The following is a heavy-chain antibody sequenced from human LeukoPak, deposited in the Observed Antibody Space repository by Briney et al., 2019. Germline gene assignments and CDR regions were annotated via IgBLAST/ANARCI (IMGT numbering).Heavy chain of an antibody. CDR2: IYTSGST. D-gene: IGHD3-9*01. CDR3: ARYRYYDILTGLTPSPRGYAFDI. J-gene: IGHJ3*02. V-gene: IGHV4-61*02. Sequence: PSQTRSLTCTVSGGSISSGSYYWSWIRQPAGKGLEWIGRIYTSGSTNYNPSLKSRVTISVDTSKNQFSLKLSSVTAADTAVYYCARYRYYDILTGLTPSPRGYAFDIWGQGTMVTVSS. CDR1: GGSISSGSYY.